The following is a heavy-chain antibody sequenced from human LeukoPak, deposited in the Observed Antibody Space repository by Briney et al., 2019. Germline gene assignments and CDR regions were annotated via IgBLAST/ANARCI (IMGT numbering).Heavy chain of an antibody. J-gene: IGHJ4*02. CDR3: ARDGSMMGATY. CDR1: GSTFSSYS. V-gene: IGHV3-21*01. CDR2: ISSSSSYI. Sequence: GGSLRLSCAASGSTFSSYSMNWVRQAPGKGLEWVSSISSSSSYIYYADSVKGRFTISRDNAKNSLYLQMNSLRAEDTAVYYCARDGSMMGATYWGQGTLVTVSS. D-gene: IGHD1-26*01.